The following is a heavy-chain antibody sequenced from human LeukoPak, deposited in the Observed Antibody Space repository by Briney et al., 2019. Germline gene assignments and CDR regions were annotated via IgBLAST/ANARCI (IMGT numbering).Heavy chain of an antibody. V-gene: IGHV3-21*01. J-gene: IGHJ4*02. CDR3: ARDQSGGYDLFGVVSYQSYFDY. D-gene: IGHD5-12*01. Sequence: NPGGSLRLSCAASGFTFSSYSMNWVRQAPGKGLEWVSSISSSSSYIYYADSVKGRFTISRDNAKNSLYLQMNSLRAEDTAVYYCARDQSGGYDLFGVVSYQSYFDYWGQGTLVTVSS. CDR2: ISSSSSYI. CDR1: GFTFSSYS.